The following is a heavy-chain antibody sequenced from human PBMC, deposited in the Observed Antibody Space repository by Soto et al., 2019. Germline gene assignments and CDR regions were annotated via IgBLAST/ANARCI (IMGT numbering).Heavy chain of an antibody. V-gene: IGHV3-23*01. CDR2: ISGSGGST. J-gene: IGHJ6*02. CDR3: AKDQSAAGHYYYYGMDV. D-gene: IGHD6-13*01. Sequence: EVQLLESGGGLVQPGGSLRLSCAASGFTFSSYAMSWVRQAPGKGLEWVSAISGSGGSTYYADSVKGRFTISRDNSKNTLYLQMNSLRADDTAVYDCAKDQSAAGHYYYYGMDVWGQGTTVTVSS. CDR1: GFTFSSYA.